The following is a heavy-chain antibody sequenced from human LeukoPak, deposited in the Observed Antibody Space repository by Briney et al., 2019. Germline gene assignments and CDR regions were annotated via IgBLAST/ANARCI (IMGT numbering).Heavy chain of an antibody. J-gene: IGHJ4*02. V-gene: IGHV3-30-3*01. Sequence: GGSLRLSCAASGFTFSSYAMHWVRQAPGKGLEWVAVISYDGSNKYYADSVKGRFTISRDNSKITLYLQMNSLRAEDTAVYYCARVSPYCSSTSCYSDYWGQGTLVTVSS. CDR1: GFTFSSYA. CDR3: ARVSPYCSSTSCYSDY. CDR2: ISYDGSNK. D-gene: IGHD2-2*02.